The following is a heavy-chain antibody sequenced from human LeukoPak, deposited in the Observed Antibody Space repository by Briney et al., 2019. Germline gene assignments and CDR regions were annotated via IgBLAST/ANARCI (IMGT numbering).Heavy chain of an antibody. J-gene: IGHJ5*02. V-gene: IGHV1-8*01. CDR1: GYTFTSYD. CDR2: MNPNSGNT. Sequence: ASVKVSCKASGYTFTSYDINWVRQATGQGLEWMGWMNPNSGNTGYAQMFQGRVTMTRNTSISTAYMELSSLRSEDTAVYYCARVVFGVVIPWFDPWGQGTLVTVSS. CDR3: ARVVFGVVIPWFDP. D-gene: IGHD3-3*01.